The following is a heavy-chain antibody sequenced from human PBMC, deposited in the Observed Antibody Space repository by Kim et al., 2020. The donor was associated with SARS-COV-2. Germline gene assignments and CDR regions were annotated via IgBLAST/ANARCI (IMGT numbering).Heavy chain of an antibody. J-gene: IGHJ4*02. V-gene: IGHV3-66*01. CDR3: ARDEGTYFDY. CDR2: ST. Sequence: STYYADSVKGRFTISRDNSKNTLYLQMNSLRAEDTAVYYCARDEGTYFDYWGQGTLVTVSS.